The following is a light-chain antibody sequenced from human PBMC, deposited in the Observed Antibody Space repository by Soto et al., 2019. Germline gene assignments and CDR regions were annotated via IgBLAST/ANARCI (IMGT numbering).Light chain of an antibody. CDR3: MQSKQLPPT. V-gene: IGKV2D-29*02. J-gene: IGKJ5*01. CDR1: QSLLHITGETF. Sequence: DVVMTQTPLSLSVAPGQPASISCKSSQSLLHITGETFLFWYLQKPGQSPQLLIYEVSTRVSGVADRFSGSGSGTDFTLEISRVETDDVGIYYCMQSKQLPPTFGQGTRLGIE. CDR2: EVS.